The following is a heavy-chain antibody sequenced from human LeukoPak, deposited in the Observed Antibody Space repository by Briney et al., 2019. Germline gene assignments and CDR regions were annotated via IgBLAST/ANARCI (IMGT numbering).Heavy chain of an antibody. Sequence: GGSLRLSCATSGFTFTSYWMHWVRQAAGKGLVWVLRINSDGSGTDYADSVKDRFTISRDNDKNTLFLQMKSLRAEDTAVYYCAREDDDGDYFTWGQGTLVTVSS. J-gene: IGHJ5*02. D-gene: IGHD4-17*01. CDR3: AREDDDGDYFT. CDR2: INSDGSGT. CDR1: GFTFTSYW. V-gene: IGHV3-74*01.